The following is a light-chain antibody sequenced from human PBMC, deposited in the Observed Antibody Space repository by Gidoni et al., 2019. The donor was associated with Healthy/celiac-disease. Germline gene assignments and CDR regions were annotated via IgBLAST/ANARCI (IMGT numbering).Light chain of an antibody. CDR1: QGISSA. CDR3: QQFNSYPS. CDR2: DAS. Sequence: AIQLTQSPSSLSASVGDRVTSPCRASQGISSALAWYQQKPGKAPKLLIYDASSLESGVPSRFSGSGSGTDFTLTISSLQPEDFATYYCQQFNSYPSFGGGTKVEIK. J-gene: IGKJ4*01. V-gene: IGKV1-13*02.